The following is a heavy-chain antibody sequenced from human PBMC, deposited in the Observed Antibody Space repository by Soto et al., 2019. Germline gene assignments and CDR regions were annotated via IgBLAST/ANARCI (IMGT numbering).Heavy chain of an antibody. CDR2: INAGNGNT. V-gene: IGHV1-3*01. Sequence: ASVNVSCKASGYTFTSYAMHWVRQAPGQRLEWMGWINAGNGNTKYSQKFQGRVTITRDTSASTAYMELSSLRSEDTAVYYCARSPKAAANAFDIWGQGTMVTVSS. D-gene: IGHD2-15*01. J-gene: IGHJ3*02. CDR1: GYTFTSYA. CDR3: ARSPKAAANAFDI.